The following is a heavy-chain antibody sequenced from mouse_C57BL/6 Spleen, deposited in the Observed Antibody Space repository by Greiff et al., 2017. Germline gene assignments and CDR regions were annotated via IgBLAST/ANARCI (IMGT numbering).Heavy chain of an antibody. CDR1: GYTFTSYW. CDR3: AFIRYYAMDY. J-gene: IGHJ4*01. D-gene: IGHD1-2*01. V-gene: IGHV1-64*01. Sequence: QVQLKQPGAELVKPGASVKLSCKASGYTFTSYWMHWVKQRPGQGLEWIGMIHPNSGSTNYNEKFKSKATLTVDKSSSTAYMQLSSLTSEDSAVYYCAFIRYYAMDYWGQGTSVTVSS. CDR2: IHPNSGST.